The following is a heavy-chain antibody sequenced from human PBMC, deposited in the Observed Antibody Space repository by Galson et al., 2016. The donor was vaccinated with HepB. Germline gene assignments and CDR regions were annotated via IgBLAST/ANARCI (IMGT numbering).Heavy chain of an antibody. V-gene: IGHV3-49*03. CDR2: IRTRSYGGTT. D-gene: IGHD3-10*01. Sequence: SLRLSCATSGFIFPDYAMSWFRQAPGKGLECVGFIRTRSYGGTTEHAASMKGRFTVSRDDSRGIAYLQLNSLKTEDTAVYYCTRLIQPRRSGSDKIPRFSLAYYPDTWGQGTLLTVSS. CDR1: GFIFPDYA. CDR3: TRLIQPRRSGSDKIPRFSLAYYPDT. J-gene: IGHJ4*02.